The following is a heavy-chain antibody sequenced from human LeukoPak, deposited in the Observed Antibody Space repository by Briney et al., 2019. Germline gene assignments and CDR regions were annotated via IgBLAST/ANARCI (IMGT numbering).Heavy chain of an antibody. CDR1: GFTFSSYS. D-gene: IGHD5-18*01. J-gene: IGHJ4*02. CDR3: ARVGSAYSFRD. Sequence: GGSLRLSCAASGFTFSSYSMNWVRQAPGKGLEWVSFMTSSSSYIYYADSVKGRFTISRDNAKNSLYLQMNSLRAEDTAVYYCARVGSAYSFRDWGQGTLVTVSS. CDR2: MTSSSSYI. V-gene: IGHV3-21*01.